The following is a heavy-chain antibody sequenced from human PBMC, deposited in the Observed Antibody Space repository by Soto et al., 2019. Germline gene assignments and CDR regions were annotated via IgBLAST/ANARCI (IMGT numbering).Heavy chain of an antibody. CDR3: VKDRYIDY. CDR2: ISSNGGST. CDR1: GFSFSAYA. J-gene: IGHJ4*02. V-gene: IGHV3-64D*06. Sequence: LRLSCSVSGFSFSAYAMHWVRQAPGKGLEYVSSISSNGGSTYYAVAVKGRFTISRDNSKSTLSLQMSSLRTDDTGVYYCVKDRYIDYWGQGTLVTVSS.